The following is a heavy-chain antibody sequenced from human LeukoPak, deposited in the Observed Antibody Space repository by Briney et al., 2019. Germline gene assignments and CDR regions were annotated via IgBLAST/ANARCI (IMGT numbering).Heavy chain of an antibody. CDR1: GYTFTSYG. CDR3: ARGIVHDILTGYYYYYGMDV. J-gene: IGHJ6*02. CDR2: ISAYNGNT. D-gene: IGHD3-9*01. Sequence: GASVKVSCKASGYTFTSYGISWVRQAPGQGLEWMGWISAYNGNTNYAQKLQGRVTMTTDTSTGTAYMELRSLRSDDTAVYYCARGIVHDILTGYYYYYGMDVWGQGTTVTVSS. V-gene: IGHV1-18*01.